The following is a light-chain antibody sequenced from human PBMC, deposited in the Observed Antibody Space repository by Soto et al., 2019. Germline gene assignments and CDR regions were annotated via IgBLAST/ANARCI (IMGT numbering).Light chain of an antibody. V-gene: IGKV4-1*01. Sequence: DIVMTQSPDSLAVSLGERATINCKSSQSVLYSSNNKNFLAWYQHKPGQPPKLLIYWASTRESGVPDRFSGSGSGTDFNLTISSLQAEDVAVYYCQQYYITPPYTFGQGTKLEIK. CDR2: WAS. J-gene: IGKJ2*01. CDR1: QSVLYSSNNKNF. CDR3: QQYYITPPYT.